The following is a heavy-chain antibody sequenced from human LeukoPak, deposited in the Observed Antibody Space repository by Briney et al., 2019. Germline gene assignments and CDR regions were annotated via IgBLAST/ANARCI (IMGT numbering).Heavy chain of an antibody. CDR2: IYYSGST. Sequence: SETLSLTCTVSGGSISSSSYYWGWIRQPPGKGLEWIGSIYYSGSTYYNPSLKSRVTISVDTSKNQFSLKLSSVTAADTAVYYCARGTYGDSLLSLDYWGQGTLVTVSS. V-gene: IGHV4-39*07. CDR1: GGSISSSSYY. CDR3: ARGTYGDSLLSLDY. D-gene: IGHD4-17*01. J-gene: IGHJ4*02.